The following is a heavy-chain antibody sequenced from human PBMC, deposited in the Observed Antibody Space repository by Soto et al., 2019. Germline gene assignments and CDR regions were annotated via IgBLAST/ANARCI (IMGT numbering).Heavy chain of an antibody. J-gene: IGHJ1*01. CDR1: GGSLSAYY. CDR2: INPSGTT. Sequence: PSETLSLTCAVYGGSLSAYYWSWIRQPPGKGLEWIGEINPSGTTNYNPSLKSRVTISVDTFKNQFSLKLTSVTAADAAVYHCALAPAAHILHWGQGTLVTVSS. CDR3: ALAPAAHILH. D-gene: IGHD2-2*01. V-gene: IGHV4-34*01.